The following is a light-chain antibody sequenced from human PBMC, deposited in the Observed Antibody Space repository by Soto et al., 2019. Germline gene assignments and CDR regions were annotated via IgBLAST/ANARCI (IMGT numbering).Light chain of an antibody. CDR1: SSDIGAHDY. CDR2: EVT. J-gene: IGLJ2*01. CDR3: SSHTSSSSVV. V-gene: IGLV2-14*01. Sequence: QSALTQPASVSGSPGQSITISCTGTSSDIGAHDYVSWYRQHPGKAPKLLIYEVTNRPSGVSPRFSGSKSANTASLTISGLQGEDEADYYCSSHTSSSSVVFGGGTKLTVL.